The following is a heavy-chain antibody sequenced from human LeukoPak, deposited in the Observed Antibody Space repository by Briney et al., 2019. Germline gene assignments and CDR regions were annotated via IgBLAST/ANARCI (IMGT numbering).Heavy chain of an antibody. CDR2: IYHSGST. CDR1: GGSISSGGYS. D-gene: IGHD3-16*02. CDR3: ARHCRYPNDAFDI. V-gene: IGHV4-30-2*01. Sequence: PSETLSLTCAVSGGSISSGGYSWSWIRQPPGKGLEWIGYIYHSGSTYYNPSLKSRVTTSVDTSKNQFSLKLSSVTAADTAVYYCARHCRYPNDAFDIWGQGTMVTVSS. J-gene: IGHJ3*02.